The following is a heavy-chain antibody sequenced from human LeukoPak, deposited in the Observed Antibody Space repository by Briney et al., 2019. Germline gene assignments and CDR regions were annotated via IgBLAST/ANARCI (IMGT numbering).Heavy chain of an antibody. J-gene: IGHJ6*02. D-gene: IGHD5-18*01. CDR1: GFTFTGYA. V-gene: IGHV3-23*01. CDR2: ISGSGGST. CDR3: AKAPPDSYYYYYGMDA. Sequence: GGSLRLSCAASGFTFTGYAMSWVRQAPGKGLEWVSAISGSGGSTYYADSVKGRFTISRDNSKNTLYLQMNSLRAEDTAVYYCAKAPPDSYYYYYGMDAWGQGTTVTVSS.